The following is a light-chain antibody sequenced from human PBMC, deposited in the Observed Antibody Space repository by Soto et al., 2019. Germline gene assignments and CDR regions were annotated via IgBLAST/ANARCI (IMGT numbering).Light chain of an antibody. CDR2: EGD. CDR3: QSFDSSDHRVV. Sequence: NFMLTQPHSVSESPGKTITISCTRTSGSIATNYVQWYQKRPGSAPTSVMYEGDQRPSGVPDRFSGSIDSSSNSASLTISGLKTEDEADYYCQSFDSSDHRVVFGGGTKLIVL. V-gene: IGLV6-57*03. CDR1: SGSIATNY. J-gene: IGLJ2*01.